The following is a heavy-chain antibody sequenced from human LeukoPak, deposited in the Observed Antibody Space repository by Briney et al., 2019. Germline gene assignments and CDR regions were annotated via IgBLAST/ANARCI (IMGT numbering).Heavy chain of an antibody. Sequence: SETLSLTCTVSGGSISNYYWTWIRQPPGKGLEWIGFVYSSGRTNYNPSLRSRVTISVDTSNNQFSLKLKSATAADTAVYYCARDASCWIGAGLFDPWGQGTPVIVSS. CDR2: VYSSGRT. CDR1: GGSISNYY. V-gene: IGHV4-59*01. D-gene: IGHD6-19*01. CDR3: ARDASCWIGAGLFDP. J-gene: IGHJ5*02.